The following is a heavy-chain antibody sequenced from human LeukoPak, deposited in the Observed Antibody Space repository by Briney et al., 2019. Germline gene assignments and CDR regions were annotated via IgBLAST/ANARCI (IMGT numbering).Heavy chain of an antibody. CDR3: ARQDTGAFDY. V-gene: IGHV4-34*01. D-gene: IGHD3-10*01. CDR1: GGSFSGYY. CDR2: INHSGST. Sequence: SETLSLTCAVYGGSFSGYYWGWIRQPPGKGLEWIGEINHSGSTNYNPSLKSRVTISVDTSKNQFSLKLSSVTAADTAVYYCARQDTGAFDYWGQGTLVTVSS. J-gene: IGHJ4*02.